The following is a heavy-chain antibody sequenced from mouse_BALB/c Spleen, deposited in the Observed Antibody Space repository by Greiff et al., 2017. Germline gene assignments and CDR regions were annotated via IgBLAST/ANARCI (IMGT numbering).Heavy chain of an antibody. CDR3: ARDDYDVVAY. CDR2: ISDGGSYT. CDR1: GFTFSDYY. V-gene: IGHV5-4*02. D-gene: IGHD2-4*01. J-gene: IGHJ3*01. Sequence: EVMLVESGGGLVKPGGSLKLSCAASGFTFSDYYMYWVRQTPEKRLEWVATISDGGSYTYYPDSVKGRFTISRDNAKNNLYLQMSSLKSEDTAMYYCARDDYDVVAYWGQGTLVTVSA.